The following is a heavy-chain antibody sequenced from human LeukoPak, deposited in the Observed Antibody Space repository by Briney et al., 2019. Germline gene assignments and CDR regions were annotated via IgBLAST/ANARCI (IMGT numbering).Heavy chain of an antibody. CDR3: VKDRGEF. V-gene: IGHV3-30*02. D-gene: IGHD3-10*01. Sequence: GWSLRVSCAASGFTFNAYGMNWVRQAPGKGLECVAFIRCDGIHKYYADSVKGRFTISRDNSKNTLYLQMNSLRVEDTAIYYCVKDRGEFWGQGTMVTVSS. CDR1: GFTFNAYG. CDR2: IRCDGIHK. J-gene: IGHJ3*01.